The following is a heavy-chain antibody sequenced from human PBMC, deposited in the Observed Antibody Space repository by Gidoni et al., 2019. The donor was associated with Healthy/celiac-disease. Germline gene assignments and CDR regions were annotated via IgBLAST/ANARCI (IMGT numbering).Heavy chain of an antibody. V-gene: IGHV1-69*01. CDR3: ARGKYCSSTSCYTGFIKN. D-gene: IGHD2-2*02. CDR1: GGTFSSYA. Sequence: QVQLVQSGAEVKKPGSSVKVSCKASGGTFSSYAISWVRQAPGQGLEWMGGIIPIFGTANYAQKFQGRVTITADESTSTAYMELSSLRSEDTAVYYCARGKYCSSTSCYTGFIKNWGQGTLVTVSS. J-gene: IGHJ4*02. CDR2: IIPIFGTA.